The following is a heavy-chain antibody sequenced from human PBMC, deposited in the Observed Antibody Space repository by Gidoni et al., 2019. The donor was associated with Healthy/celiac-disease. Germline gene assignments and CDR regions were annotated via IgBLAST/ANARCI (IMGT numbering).Heavy chain of an antibody. J-gene: IGHJ4*02. D-gene: IGHD4-17*01. Sequence: EVPLLESGGGLVQPGGSLRLPWAAPGSTFSSYAMSWVRPAPGKGLEWVSAISGSGGSTNYAASVKGRFTISRDNSKNTLYLQMNSLRAEDTAVYYCAKDDYSDPIDYWGQRTLVTVSS. V-gene: IGHV3-23*01. CDR3: AKDDYSDPIDY. CDR1: GSTFSSYA. CDR2: ISGSGGST.